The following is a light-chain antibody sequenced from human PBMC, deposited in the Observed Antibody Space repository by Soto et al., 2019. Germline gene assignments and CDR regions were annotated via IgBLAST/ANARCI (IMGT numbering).Light chain of an antibody. J-gene: IGLJ3*02. V-gene: IGLV1-40*01. CDR2: GNS. CDR1: SSNIGAGYD. CDR3: QSYDRSLSGSV. Sequence: QTVVTQRPSVSGAPGQRVTISCTGSSSNIGAGYDVHWYQQLPGTAPKLLIYGNSNRPSGVPDRFSGSKSGTSASLAITGLQAEDEADYYCQSYDRSLSGSVFGGGTQLTVL.